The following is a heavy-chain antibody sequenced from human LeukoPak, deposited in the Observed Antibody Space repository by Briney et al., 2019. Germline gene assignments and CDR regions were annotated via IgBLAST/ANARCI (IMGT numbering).Heavy chain of an antibody. CDR3: ARDQWLVHPLDY. V-gene: IGHV1-18*01. CDR1: GYTFTSYG. D-gene: IGHD6-19*01. CDR2: TSAYNGNT. J-gene: IGHJ4*02. Sequence: ASVKVSCKASGYTFTSYGISWVRQAPGQGLEWMGWTSAYNGNTNYAQKLQGRVTMTTDTSTSTAYMKLRSLRSDDTAVYYCARDQWLVHPLDYWGQGTLVTVSS.